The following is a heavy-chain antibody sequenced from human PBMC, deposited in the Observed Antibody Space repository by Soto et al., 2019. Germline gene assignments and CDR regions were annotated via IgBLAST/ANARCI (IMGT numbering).Heavy chain of an antibody. CDR3: ARERGNTIFGVVIQDYYYNGMDV. Sequence: QVQLVESGGGVVQPGRSLRLSCAASGFTFSSYTMHWVRQAPGKGLEWVAVISYDGSKQYYGDSVKGRFTISRDNSKNTLYLQMNSLRAEDTAVYYCARERGNTIFGVVIQDYYYNGMDVRGQGTKVTVSS. CDR1: GFTFSSYT. CDR2: ISYDGSKQ. V-gene: IGHV3-30-3*01. D-gene: IGHD3-3*01. J-gene: IGHJ6*02.